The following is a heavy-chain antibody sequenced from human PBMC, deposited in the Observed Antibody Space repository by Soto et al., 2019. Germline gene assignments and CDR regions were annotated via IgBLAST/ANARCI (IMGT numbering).Heavy chain of an antibody. V-gene: IGHV3-74*01. CDR1: GFIFSLYW. D-gene: IGHD1-26*01. CDR2: INGDGSDT. CDR3: ARDFGEVGATAVYDI. Sequence: GGSLRLSCAASGFIFSLYWMHWVRQAPGKGLVWVSRINGDGSDTSYGDSVKGRFTTSRDNAKNTLYLHMNSLGAEDTAVYYCARDFGEVGATAVYDIWGQGTMVTVSS. J-gene: IGHJ3*02.